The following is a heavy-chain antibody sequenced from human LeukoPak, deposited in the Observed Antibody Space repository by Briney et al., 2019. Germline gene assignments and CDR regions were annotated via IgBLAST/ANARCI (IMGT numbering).Heavy chain of an antibody. CDR3: ARLSAIALNPRSAFDI. D-gene: IGHD2-2*02. V-gene: IGHV3-23*01. Sequence: PGGSLRLSCAASGFTFSSYAMSWVRQAPGKGLEWVSAISGSGGSTYYADSVKGRFTISRDNSKNTLYLQMNSLRAEDTAVYYCARLSAIALNPRSAFDIWGQGTMVTVSS. CDR1: GFTFSSYA. J-gene: IGHJ3*02. CDR2: ISGSGGST.